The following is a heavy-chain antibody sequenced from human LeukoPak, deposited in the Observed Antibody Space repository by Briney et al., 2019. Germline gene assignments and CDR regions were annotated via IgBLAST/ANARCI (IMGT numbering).Heavy chain of an antibody. D-gene: IGHD3-10*01. CDR2: IYYSGTT. J-gene: IGHJ4*02. CDR3: ARGPPSRTYYYGSGSYSLNDY. CDR1: GGSISSYY. V-gene: IGHV4-59*12. Sequence: PSETLSLTCTVSGGSISSYYWSWIRQPPGKGLEWIGYIYYSGTTNYNPSLKSRVTISVDTSKNQFSLKLSSVTAADTAVYYCARGPPSRTYYYGSGSYSLNDYWGQGTLVTVSS.